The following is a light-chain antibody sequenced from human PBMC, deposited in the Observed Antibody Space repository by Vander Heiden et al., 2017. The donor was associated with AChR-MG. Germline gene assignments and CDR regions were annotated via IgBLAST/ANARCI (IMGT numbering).Light chain of an antibody. CDR1: QGINND. CDR3: QHDDSYPYN. V-gene: IGKV1-8*01. CDR2: GAS. J-gene: IGKJ2*01. Sequence: AIRMTQSPSSFSASIGDRVTITCRAGQGINNDLAWYRQKAGEAPKLLIYGASTLQSGVPSRFSGSGSGTNFTLTISRLQSEDFATYYCQHDDSYPYNFGQGTKFEL.